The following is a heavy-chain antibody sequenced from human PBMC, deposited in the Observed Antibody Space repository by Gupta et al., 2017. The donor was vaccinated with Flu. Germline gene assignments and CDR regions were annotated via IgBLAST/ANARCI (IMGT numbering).Heavy chain of an antibody. D-gene: IGHD2-15*01. CDR2: IYAGGTT. V-gene: IGHV3-53*01. CDR3: ARDPPYCSGGSCHDY. J-gene: IGHJ4*02. Sequence: RQAPGKGLEWVSIIYAGGTTYCADSVKGRFTISRDDSKNTLFLQMNSLRAEDTAMYYCARDPPYCSGGSCHDYWGQGTLVTVSS.